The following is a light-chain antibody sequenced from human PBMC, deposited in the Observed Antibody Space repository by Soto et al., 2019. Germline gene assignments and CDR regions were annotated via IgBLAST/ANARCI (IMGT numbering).Light chain of an antibody. J-gene: IGKJ5*01. CDR1: QNINNY. CDR3: QQYENLPT. CDR2: DAY. V-gene: IGKV1-33*01. Sequence: DIQMTQSPSSLSASVGDRVTITFQASQNINNYLNWYQQKPGRAPKLLIYDAYNLEAGVPSRFRGSGSGTDFTFTISRLQPEDIATYYCQQYENLPTFGQGTRLEI.